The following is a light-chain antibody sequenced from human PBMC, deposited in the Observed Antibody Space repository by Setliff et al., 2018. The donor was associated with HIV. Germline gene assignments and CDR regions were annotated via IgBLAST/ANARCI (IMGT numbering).Light chain of an antibody. Sequence: QSALTQPASVSGSPGQSITISCTGASSDVGGYNYVSWYQQHPGKAPKLMIYDVSKRPSGVSNRFSGSKSGNKASLTISGLQAEDEADYYCSSYTSGSTLGVFGAGTKVTVL. CDR1: SSDVGGYNY. V-gene: IGLV2-14*03. CDR2: DVS. J-gene: IGLJ1*01. CDR3: SSYTSGSTLGV.